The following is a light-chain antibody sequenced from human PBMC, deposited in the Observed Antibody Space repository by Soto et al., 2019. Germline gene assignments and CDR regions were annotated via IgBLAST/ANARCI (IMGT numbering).Light chain of an antibody. Sequence: DIRVTQSPSSLSASVGDRVTITCRASQSISSYLNWYQQKPGKAPKLLIYAASSLQSGVPSRFSGSGSGTDFTLTISSLQPEDFATYYCQQSYSTPLNFGGGTKVDIK. J-gene: IGKJ4*01. CDR1: QSISSY. CDR2: AAS. V-gene: IGKV1-39*01. CDR3: QQSYSTPLN.